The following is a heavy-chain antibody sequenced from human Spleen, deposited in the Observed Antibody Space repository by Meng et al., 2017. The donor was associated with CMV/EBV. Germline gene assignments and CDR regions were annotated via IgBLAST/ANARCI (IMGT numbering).Heavy chain of an antibody. CDR3: AKGDISGYMAADY. Sequence: GGSLRLSCAASGFTFTSHAMSWVRQAPGKGLEWVAAITGSGSNTYFGDSGKGRFTISRDDSKSTLYLQLSSLGAEDTAIYYCAKGDISGYMAADYWGQGTLVTVSS. CDR1: GFTFTSHA. D-gene: IGHD3-22*01. J-gene: IGHJ4*02. CDR2: ITGSGSNT. V-gene: IGHV3-23*01.